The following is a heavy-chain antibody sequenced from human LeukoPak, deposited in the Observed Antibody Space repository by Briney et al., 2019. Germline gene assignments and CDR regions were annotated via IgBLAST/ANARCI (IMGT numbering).Heavy chain of an antibody. J-gene: IGHJ6*03. CDR1: GFTASSNY. V-gene: IGHV3-53*01. CDR2: IYSGGST. Sequence: GGSLRLSRVASGFTASSNYMSWVRQAPGKGLEWVSVIYSGGSTYYADSVKGRFTISRDNSKNTLYLQMNSLRAEDTAVYYCASGSGSYRTPYYYMDVWGTGTTVTVSS. CDR3: ASGSGSYRTPYYYMDV. D-gene: IGHD3-10*01.